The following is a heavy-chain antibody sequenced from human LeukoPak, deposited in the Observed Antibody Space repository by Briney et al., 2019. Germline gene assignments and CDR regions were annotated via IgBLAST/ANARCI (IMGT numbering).Heavy chain of an antibody. D-gene: IGHD3-3*01. CDR2: IVVGSGNT. V-gene: IGHV1-58*01. Sequence: ASVKVSCKASGFTFTSSAVQWVRQARGQRLEWIGWIVVGSGNTNYAQKFQERVTITRDMSTSTAYMELCSLRSEDTAVYYCAADFITIFGVANWFDPWGQGTLVTVSS. J-gene: IGHJ5*02. CDR3: AADFITIFGVANWFDP. CDR1: GFTFTSSA.